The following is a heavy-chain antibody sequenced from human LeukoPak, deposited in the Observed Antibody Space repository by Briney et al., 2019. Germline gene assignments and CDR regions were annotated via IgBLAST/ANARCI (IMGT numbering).Heavy chain of an antibody. D-gene: IGHD3-9*01. V-gene: IGHV1-58*01. CDR1: GFTFTSSA. CDR2: IVVGSGNT. CDR3: AADWGYFDGSDAFDI. J-gene: IGHJ3*02. Sequence: GTSVKVSSKASGFTFTSSAVQWVRQARGQRLEWIGWIVVGSGNTNYAQKFQERVTITRDMSTSTAYMELSSLRSEDTAVYYCAADWGYFDGSDAFDIWGQGTMVTVSS.